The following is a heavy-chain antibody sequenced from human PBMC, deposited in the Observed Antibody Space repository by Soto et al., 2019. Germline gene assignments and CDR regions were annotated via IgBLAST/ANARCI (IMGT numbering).Heavy chain of an antibody. J-gene: IGHJ4*02. CDR1: GGSIRSSSYY. V-gene: IGHV4-39*01. Sequence: SETLSLTCTVSGGSIRSSSYYWGWIRQPPGKGLEWIGSIYYSGSTYYNPSLKSRVTISVDTSKNQFSLKLSSVTAADTAVYYCARADCSSTSCYFIGPYYFDYWGQGTLVTVSS. D-gene: IGHD2-2*01. CDR3: ARADCSSTSCYFIGPYYFDY. CDR2: IYYSGST.